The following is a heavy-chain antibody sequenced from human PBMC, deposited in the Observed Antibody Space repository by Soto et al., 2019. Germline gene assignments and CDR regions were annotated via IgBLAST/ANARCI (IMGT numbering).Heavy chain of an antibody. D-gene: IGHD5-12*01. CDR1: GGSISSYY. J-gene: IGHJ4*02. CDR3: ARSGVATTFDY. Sequence: PSETLSLTCTVSGGSISSYYWSWIRQPPWKGLEWIGYIYYSGSTNYNPSLKSRVTISVDTSKNQFSLKLSSVTAADTAVYYCARSGVATTFDYWGQGTLVTVSS. CDR2: IYYSGST. V-gene: IGHV4-59*01.